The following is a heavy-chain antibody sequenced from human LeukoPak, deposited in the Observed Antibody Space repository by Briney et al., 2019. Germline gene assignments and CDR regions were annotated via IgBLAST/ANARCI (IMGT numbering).Heavy chain of an antibody. J-gene: IGHJ4*02. V-gene: IGHV3-23*01. D-gene: IGHD1-26*01. Sequence: GGSLRLSCAAAGFTFSSIAMSWVRQAPDKGLEWVSTISGSGGGTYYADSVKGRFTISRADSKNTLYLQMNSLRADDTAVYYCAKDLGRHRNNFFDYGGQGNLVTVSS. CDR2: ISGSGGGT. CDR3: AKDLGRHRNNFFDY. CDR1: GFTFSSIA.